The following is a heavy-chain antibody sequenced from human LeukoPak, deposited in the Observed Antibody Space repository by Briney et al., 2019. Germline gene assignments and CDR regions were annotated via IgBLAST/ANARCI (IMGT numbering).Heavy chain of an antibody. CDR3: AKGVVAATNAAYYGMDI. D-gene: IGHD2-15*01. V-gene: IGHV3-30*18. Sequence: TGRSLRLSCAAYGFTFSNYGMHWVRQAPGKGLEWVAVISYDESDKYYADSVKGRFTISRDNSKNTPYLQMNSLRPEDTAVYYCAKGVVAATNAAYYGMDIWGQGTTVTVSS. CDR1: GFTFSNYG. CDR2: ISYDESDK. J-gene: IGHJ6*02.